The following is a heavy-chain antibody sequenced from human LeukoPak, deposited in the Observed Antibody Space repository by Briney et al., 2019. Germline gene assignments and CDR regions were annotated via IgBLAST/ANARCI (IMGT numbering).Heavy chain of an antibody. CDR3: ARDRQGAFDI. CDR1: GGSISGSSYF. CDR2: IYYSGST. J-gene: IGHJ3*02. Sequence: PSETLSLTCAVSGGSISGSSYFWGWIRQPPGKGLEWIGSIYYSGSTYYNPSLKSRVTISVDTSKNQFSLKLSSVTAADTAVYYCARDRQGAFDIWGQGTMVTVSS. D-gene: IGHD2-15*01. V-gene: IGHV4-39*01.